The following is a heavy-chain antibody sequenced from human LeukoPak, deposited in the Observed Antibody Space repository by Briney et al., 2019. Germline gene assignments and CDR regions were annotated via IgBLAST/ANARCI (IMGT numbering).Heavy chain of an antibody. D-gene: IGHD5-18*01. V-gene: IGHV3-33*01. CDR2: IWSDGSNK. CDR1: GFTFSSYV. Sequence: GGSLRLSCAASGFTFSSYVMHWVRQAPGKGLEWVALIWSDGSNKYYADSVKGRFTISRDNSENTLYLQMNSLRAEDTAVYYCARDPGYSYGYPVDYWGQGTLVTVSS. CDR3: ARDPGYSYGYPVDY. J-gene: IGHJ4*02.